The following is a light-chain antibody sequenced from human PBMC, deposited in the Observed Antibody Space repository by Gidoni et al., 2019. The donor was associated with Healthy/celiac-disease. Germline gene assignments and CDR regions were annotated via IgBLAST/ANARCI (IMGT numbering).Light chain of an antibody. CDR1: QSISSY. Sequence: DIQMTQSPSSLSASVGDRVTITCRASQSISSYLNSYQQKPGKAPQLLIYAAASLQSGVPSRFSGSGSGTDFTLTISSLQPEDFATYSCQQSYSTPQLTFGGGTKVEIK. CDR3: QQSYSTPQLT. V-gene: IGKV1-39*01. CDR2: AAA. J-gene: IGKJ4*01.